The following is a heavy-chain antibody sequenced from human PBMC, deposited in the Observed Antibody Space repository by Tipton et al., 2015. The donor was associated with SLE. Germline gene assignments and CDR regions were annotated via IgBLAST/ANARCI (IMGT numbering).Heavy chain of an antibody. CDR2: IYYRGST. CDR3: ARGVVTMVQGTGRAFDI. D-gene: IGHD3-10*01. Sequence: TLSLTCTVSGGSISSHYWSWIRQPPGKGLEWIGYIYYRGSTNYSPSLKSRVTISLDTSKTQFSLKLSSVTAADTAVYYCARGVVTMVQGTGRAFDIWGQGTMVTVSS. CDR1: GGSISSHY. V-gene: IGHV4-59*11. J-gene: IGHJ3*02.